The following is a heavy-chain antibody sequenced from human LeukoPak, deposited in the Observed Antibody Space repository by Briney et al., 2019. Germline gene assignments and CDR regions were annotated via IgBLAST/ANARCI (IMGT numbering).Heavy chain of an antibody. CDR2: IYANGNT. Sequence: GGSLRLSCAVSGFTVSDNYITWVRQAPGKGLEWVSVIYANGNTYYGDSMRGRLTISRDKSKNTVFLQMNSLRVEDTAMYYCARVGEGELGNWFDPWGQGTLVTVSS. V-gene: IGHV3-53*01. CDR3: ARVGEGELGNWFDP. J-gene: IGHJ5*02. CDR1: GFTVSDNY. D-gene: IGHD3-10*01.